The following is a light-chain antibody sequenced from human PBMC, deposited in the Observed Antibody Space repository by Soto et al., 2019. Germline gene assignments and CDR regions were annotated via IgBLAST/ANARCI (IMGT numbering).Light chain of an antibody. J-gene: IGLJ1*01. Sequence: QSVLTQPPSASGTPGQRVTISCSGSSSNIGINTVNWYQQVPGTAPKLLIYTDNQRPSGVPDRFSGSKSGTSASLAISGLQSEDGADYYCAAWDDSLNGLYVFGTGTKVIVL. CDR3: AAWDDSLNGLYV. V-gene: IGLV1-44*01. CDR2: TDN. CDR1: SSNIGINT.